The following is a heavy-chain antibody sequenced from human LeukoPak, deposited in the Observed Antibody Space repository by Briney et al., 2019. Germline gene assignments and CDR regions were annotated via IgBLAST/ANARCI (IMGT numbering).Heavy chain of an antibody. CDR3: AREAGDGSGSYDY. CDR2: IIPIFGTA. CDR1: GGTFSSYA. D-gene: IGHD3-10*01. Sequence: SVKVSCKASGGTFSSYAISWVRQAPGQGLEWMGGIIPIFGTANYAQKFQGRVTITADESTSTAYMELSSLRSEDTAVYYCAREAGDGSGSYDYWGQGTLVTVSS. V-gene: IGHV1-69*13. J-gene: IGHJ4*02.